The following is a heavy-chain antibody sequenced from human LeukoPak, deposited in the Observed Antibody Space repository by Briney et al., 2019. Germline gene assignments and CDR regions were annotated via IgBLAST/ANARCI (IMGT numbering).Heavy chain of an antibody. CDR1: GFTFSDYY. D-gene: IGHD3-10*01. J-gene: IGHJ6*02. Sequence: GGSLRLSCTASGFTFSDYYMSWIRQSPGKAREWLSYFSRGGSTTYYADSVKGRFTISRDNAKNSLFLQTNSLRGEDTAVYYCARFYGSGFMDVWGQGTTVTVS. CDR3: ARFYGSGFMDV. V-gene: IGHV3-11*01. CDR2: FSRGGSTT.